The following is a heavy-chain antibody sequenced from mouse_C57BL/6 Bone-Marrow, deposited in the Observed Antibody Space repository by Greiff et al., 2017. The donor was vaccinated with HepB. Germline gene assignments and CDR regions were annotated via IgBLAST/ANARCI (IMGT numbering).Heavy chain of an antibody. J-gene: IGHJ2*01. V-gene: IGHV5-4*01. Sequence: EVMLVESGGGLVKPGGSLKLSCAASGFTFSSYAMSWVRQTPEKRLEWVATISDGGSYTYYPDNVKGRFTISRDNAKNNLYLQMSHLKSEDTAMYYCARDLITTVVATYDYWGQGTTLTVSS. CDR3: ARDLITTVVATYDY. CDR1: GFTFSSYA. D-gene: IGHD1-1*01. CDR2: ISDGGSYT.